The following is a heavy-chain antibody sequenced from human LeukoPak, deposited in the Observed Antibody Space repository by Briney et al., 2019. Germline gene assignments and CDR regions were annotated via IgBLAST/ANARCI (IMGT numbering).Heavy chain of an antibody. CDR3: ARDPSCTSTSCLYAFDI. D-gene: IGHD2-2*01. J-gene: IGHJ3*02. CDR2: IYYSGST. Sequence: SETLSLTCTVSGYSISNDYYWGWIRQPPGKGLEWIGYIYYSGSTNYNPSLKSRVTISVDTSKNQFSLKLSSVTAADTAVYYCARDPSCTSTSCLYAFDIWGQGTMVTVSS. V-gene: IGHV4-38-2*02. CDR1: GYSISNDYY.